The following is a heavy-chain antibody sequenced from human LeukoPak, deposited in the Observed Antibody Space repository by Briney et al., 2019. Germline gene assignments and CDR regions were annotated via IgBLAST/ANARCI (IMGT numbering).Heavy chain of an antibody. D-gene: IGHD1-26*01. V-gene: IGHV3-74*01. CDR3: ARDPGLIVGATGDWFDP. J-gene: IGHJ5*02. CDR2: INSEGSST. CDR1: GFTFSSYW. Sequence: GGSLRLSCAASGFTFSSYWMHWVRQAPGKGRVWVSRINSEGSSTSYADSVKGRFTISRDNAKTTLYLQMNSLRAEDTAAYYCARDPGLIVGATGDWFDPWGQGTLVTVSS.